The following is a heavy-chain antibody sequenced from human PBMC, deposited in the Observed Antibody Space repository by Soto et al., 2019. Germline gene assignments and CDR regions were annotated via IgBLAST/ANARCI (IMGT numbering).Heavy chain of an antibody. Sequence: QVQLVQSGAEVKKPGASVKVSCKASGYTFTSYDINWVRQATGQGLEWMGWMNPNSGNTGNAQKFQGRIIMTRNTSISTAYMELSSLRSEDTAVYYCARSVEWLASFDYWGQGTLVTVSS. V-gene: IGHV1-8*01. CDR3: ARSVEWLASFDY. CDR2: MNPNSGNT. CDR1: GYTFTSYD. D-gene: IGHD6-19*01. J-gene: IGHJ4*02.